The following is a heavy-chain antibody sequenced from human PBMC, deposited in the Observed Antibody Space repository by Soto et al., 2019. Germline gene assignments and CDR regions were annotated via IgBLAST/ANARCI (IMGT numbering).Heavy chain of an antibody. J-gene: IGHJ4*02. CDR3: SDRRGAGADSGYDFDY. CDR1: GFSLSPSGVG. D-gene: IGHD5-12*01. CDR2: IYWDDDK. Sequence: SGPTLVNPTQTLTLTCTFSGFSLSPSGVGVGWIRQPPGKALEWLALIYWDDDKRYSPSLESRLTITKDTSKNQVVLTMTNMDPVDTATYYFSDRRGAGADSGYDFDYWGQGTLVTVSS. V-gene: IGHV2-5*02.